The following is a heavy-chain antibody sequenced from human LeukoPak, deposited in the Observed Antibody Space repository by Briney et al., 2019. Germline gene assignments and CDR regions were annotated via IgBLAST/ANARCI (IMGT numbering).Heavy chain of an antibody. V-gene: IGHV3-21*01. CDR3: ARDPDSSGWYGIDY. Sequence: GGSLRLSCAAPGFTFSSYSMNWVRQAPGKGLEWVSSISSSSSYIYYADSVKGRFTISRDNAKNSLYLQMNSLRAEDTAVYYCARDPDSSGWYGIDYWGQGTLVTVSS. CDR2: ISSSSSYI. D-gene: IGHD6-19*01. J-gene: IGHJ4*02. CDR1: GFTFSSYS.